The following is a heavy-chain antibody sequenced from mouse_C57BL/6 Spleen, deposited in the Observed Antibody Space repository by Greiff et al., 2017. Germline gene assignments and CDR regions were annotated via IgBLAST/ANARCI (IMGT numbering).Heavy chain of an antibody. D-gene: IGHD1-1*01. CDR1: GYAFSSSW. CDR3: ARHLAVFYGCSVPYFDY. J-gene: IGHJ2*01. CDR2: IYPGDGDT. Sequence: QVQLQQSGPELVKPGASVKISCKASGYAFSSSWMNWVKQRPGKGLEWIGRIYPGDGDTNYNGKFKGKATLTADNSSSTAYMQLSSLTSEDSAVYFCARHLAVFYGCSVPYFDYWGQGTTLTVSS. V-gene: IGHV1-82*01.